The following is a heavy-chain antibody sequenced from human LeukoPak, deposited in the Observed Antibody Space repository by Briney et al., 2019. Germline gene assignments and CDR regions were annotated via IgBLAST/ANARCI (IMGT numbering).Heavy chain of an antibody. Sequence: GGSLRLSCSASGFTFSSYAVHWVRQAPGKGLEYVSAISSNGGSTYYADSVKGRFTISRDNSKNTLYLQMSSLRAEDTAVYYCVKDRDSSSWYGSWFDPWGQGTLVTVSS. CDR3: VKDRDSSSWYGSWFDP. CDR1: GFTFSSYA. CDR2: ISSNGGST. D-gene: IGHD6-13*01. J-gene: IGHJ5*02. V-gene: IGHV3-64D*06.